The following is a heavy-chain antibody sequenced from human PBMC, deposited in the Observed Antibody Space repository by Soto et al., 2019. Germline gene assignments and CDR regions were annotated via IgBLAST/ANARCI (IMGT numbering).Heavy chain of an antibody. D-gene: IGHD6-19*01. CDR3: ASSIAVAGFDY. CDR2: INAGNGNT. CDR1: GYTFTSYA. V-gene: IGHV1-3*01. Sequence: QVQLVQSGAEVKKPGASVKVSCKASGYTFTSYAMHWVRQAPGQRLEWMGWINAGNGNTKYSQKFQGRVTITRDTPASTAYMELSSLRSEDTAVSYCASSIAVAGFDYWGQGTLVTVSS. J-gene: IGHJ4*02.